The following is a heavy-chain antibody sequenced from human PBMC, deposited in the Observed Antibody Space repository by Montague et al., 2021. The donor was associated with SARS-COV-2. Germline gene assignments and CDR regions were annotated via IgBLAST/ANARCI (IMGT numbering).Heavy chain of an antibody. CDR2: INHRGTT. V-gene: IGHV4-34*01. D-gene: IGHD3-9*01. J-gene: IGHJ3*02. CDR3: AKTGGFSEILADYDNPRDVPVRHRQKDVQPPRRAFDI. Sequence: SETLSLTCAVHGGAFSGSFWTWIRQPPGKGLEWLGEINHRGTTKXNPSGGSRVLMSVDTSKNQFALRLTSVTVADTAVYYCAKTGGFSEILADYDNPRDVPVRHRQKDVQPPRRAFDIWGLGQLVTVSS. CDR1: GGAFSGSF.